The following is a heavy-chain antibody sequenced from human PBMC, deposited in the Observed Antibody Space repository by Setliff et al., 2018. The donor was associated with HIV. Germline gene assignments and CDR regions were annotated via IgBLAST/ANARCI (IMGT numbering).Heavy chain of an antibody. D-gene: IGHD3-22*01. CDR3: ARAPAAHYYYDSSGRSGY. Sequence: GGSLRLSCVASGFAFGTYTMHWVRHVPGKGLQWVATIPYDGSDKYYADSVKGRFTISRDNAKNSLYLQMNSLRAEDTAVYYCARAPAAHYYYDSSGRSGYWGQGTLVTVSS. CDR1: GFAFGTYT. V-gene: IGHV3-30*04. J-gene: IGHJ4*02. CDR2: IPYDGSDK.